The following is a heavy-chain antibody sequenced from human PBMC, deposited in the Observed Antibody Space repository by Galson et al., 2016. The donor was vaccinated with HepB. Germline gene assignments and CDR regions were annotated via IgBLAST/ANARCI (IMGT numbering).Heavy chain of an antibody. J-gene: IGHJ4*02. CDR3: AKVRNYMTTVTNYIDY. V-gene: IGHV3-30*18. CDR2: ISYDGGKK. CDR1: GFTFSSYG. D-gene: IGHD4-17*01. Sequence: SLRLSCAASGFTFSSYGMHWVRQAPGKGLEWVAVISYDGGKKYYADSVKGRFTISRDDSKNTLSLQMNSLRAEDTAVYYCAKVRNYMTTVTNYIDYWGQGALVTVSS.